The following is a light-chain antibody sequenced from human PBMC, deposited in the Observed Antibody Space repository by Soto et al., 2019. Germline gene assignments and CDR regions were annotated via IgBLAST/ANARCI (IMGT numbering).Light chain of an antibody. CDR1: QSVLYSSNNKNY. V-gene: IGKV4-1*01. Sequence: DIVMTQSPDSLAVSLGERVTINCKSSQSVLYSSNNKNYLAWYQQRPGQPPKLLIYWASTRESGVPDRFSGSGSGTDFTLTITSLQAEDGAVYYCQQYESTPPTFGQGTKFEIK. J-gene: IGKJ2*01. CDR3: QQYESTPPT. CDR2: WAS.